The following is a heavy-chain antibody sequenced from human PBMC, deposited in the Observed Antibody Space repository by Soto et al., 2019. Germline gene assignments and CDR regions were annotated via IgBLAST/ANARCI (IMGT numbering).Heavy chain of an antibody. Sequence: GGSLRLSCAASGFTFDDYTMHWVRQAPGKGLEWVSLISWDGGSTYYADSVKGRFTISRDNSKNSLYLQMNSLRTEDTALYYCAKSQVVVTSGWYDAMDYWGQGTLVTVSS. V-gene: IGHV3-43*01. CDR3: AKSQVVVTSGWYDAMDY. D-gene: IGHD6-19*01. CDR1: GFTFDDYT. CDR2: ISWDGGST. J-gene: IGHJ4*02.